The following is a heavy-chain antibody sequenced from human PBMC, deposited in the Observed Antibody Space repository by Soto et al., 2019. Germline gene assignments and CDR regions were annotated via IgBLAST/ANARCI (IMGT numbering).Heavy chain of an antibody. CDR2: ISGSGGST. D-gene: IGHD3-22*01. V-gene: IGHV3-23*01. J-gene: IGHJ4*02. Sequence: PGGSLRLSCAASGFSFDTYAMSWVRQAPGKGLEWVSAISGSGGSTYYADSVKGRFTISRDNSKNTLYLQMNSLRAEDTAVYYCAKGNRRYYYDSSGSWGQGTLVTVSS. CDR1: GFSFDTYA. CDR3: AKGNRRYYYDSSGS.